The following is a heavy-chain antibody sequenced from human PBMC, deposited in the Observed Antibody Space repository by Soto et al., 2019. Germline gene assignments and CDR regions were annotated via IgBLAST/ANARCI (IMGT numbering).Heavy chain of an antibody. D-gene: IGHD6-13*01. CDR2: FNPNSGGT. V-gene: IGHV1-2*02. CDR1: GYTLTGYY. Sequence: QVQLVQCGAEVKKPGAAVKVSCKAPGYTLTGYYMHWVRQAPGQGLEWMGWFNPNSGGTNYAQKLQGGVTMTRDTSICTAYMSLSRLSSDDTDVYYCAIAGTALGRSSSWYGLDYWGQGTLVTVSS. CDR3: AIAGTALGRSSSWYGLDY. J-gene: IGHJ4*02.